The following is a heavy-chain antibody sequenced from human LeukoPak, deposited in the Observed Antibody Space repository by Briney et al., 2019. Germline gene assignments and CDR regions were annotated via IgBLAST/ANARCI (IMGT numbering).Heavy chain of an antibody. CDR3: ARGIAVAGLDAFDI. D-gene: IGHD6-19*01. J-gene: IGHJ3*02. Sequence: GGSLRLSCAASGFTVSSNYMSWVRQAPGKGLEWVSVIYSGGSTYYADSVKGRFTISRDNSKNTLYLQMNSLRAEDTAVYYCARGIAVAGLDAFDIWGQGTMVTVSS. CDR2: IYSGGST. V-gene: IGHV3-66*01. CDR1: GFTVSSNY.